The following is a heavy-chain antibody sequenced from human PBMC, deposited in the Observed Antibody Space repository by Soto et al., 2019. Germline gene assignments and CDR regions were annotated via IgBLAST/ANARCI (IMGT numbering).Heavy chain of an antibody. CDR1: GYTFTNYY. CDR2: INPKTGTT. D-gene: IGHD4-4*01. V-gene: IGHV1-46*01. J-gene: IGHJ5*02. CDR3: VRGGYSSSWERLDP. Sequence: ASVKVSCKASGYTFTNYYIHWVRQAPGQGLEWVGLINPKTGTTNDAPKFQGRFTISRDNSRNTLYLQMNSLRIEDTAMYYCVRGGYSSSWERLDPWGQGTLVTVSS.